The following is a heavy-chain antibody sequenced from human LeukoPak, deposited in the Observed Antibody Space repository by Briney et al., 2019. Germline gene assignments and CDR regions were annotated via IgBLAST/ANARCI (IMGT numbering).Heavy chain of an antibody. D-gene: IGHD4-17*01. V-gene: IGHV3-7*01. CDR3: ARDQGRWDGDYEGAFDI. CDR1: GFTFSSYE. J-gene: IGHJ3*02. Sequence: GGSLRLSCAVSGFTFSSYEMNWVRQAPGKGLEWVANIKQDGSEKYYVDSVKGRFTISRDNAKNSLYLQMNSLRAEDTAVYYCARDQGRWDGDYEGAFDIWGQGTMVTVSS. CDR2: IKQDGSEK.